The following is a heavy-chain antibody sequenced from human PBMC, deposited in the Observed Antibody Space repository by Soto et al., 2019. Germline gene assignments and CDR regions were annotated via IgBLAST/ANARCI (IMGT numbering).Heavy chain of an antibody. CDR1: GLSLSDYG. J-gene: IGHJ4*02. Sequence: QVQLVESGGGVVQPGRSLRVSCAASGLSLSDYGMHWVRQAPGKGLEWVAVISKDGSEKHYADSVKGRFTIARDKSENTLCLQMNSLRAEDTAVFCCVKQHSAGSYFDLWGQGTLVTVSS. CDR3: VKQHSAGSYFDL. CDR2: ISKDGSEK. D-gene: IGHD6-13*01. V-gene: IGHV3-30*18.